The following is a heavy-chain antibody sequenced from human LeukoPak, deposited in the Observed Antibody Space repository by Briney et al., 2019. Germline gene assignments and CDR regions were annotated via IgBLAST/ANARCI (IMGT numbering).Heavy chain of an antibody. CDR1: GGSISSGSYY. D-gene: IGHD3-16*01. CDR3: AREELTGFGWFDP. Sequence: PSQTLSLTCTVSGGSISSGSYYWSWIRQPAGKGLEWIGRIYTSRSTNYNPSLKSRVTISVDTSKNQFSLKLISVTAADTAVYYCAREELTGFGWFDPWGQGTLVTVSS. CDR2: IYTSRST. V-gene: IGHV4-61*02. J-gene: IGHJ5*02.